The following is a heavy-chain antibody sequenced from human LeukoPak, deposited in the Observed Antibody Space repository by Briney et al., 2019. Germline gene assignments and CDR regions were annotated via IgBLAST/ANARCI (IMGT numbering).Heavy chain of an antibody. CDR3: ARSDGYSSSWHDW. J-gene: IGHJ4*02. D-gene: IGHD6-13*01. V-gene: IGHV4-34*01. CDR2: INHSGST. Sequence: SETLSLTCAVYGGSFSGYYWSWIRQPPGKGLEWIGEINHSGSTNYNPSLKSRVTISVDTSKNQFSLKLSSVTAADTAVYYCARSDGYSSSWHDWWGQGTLVTVSS. CDR1: GGSFSGYY.